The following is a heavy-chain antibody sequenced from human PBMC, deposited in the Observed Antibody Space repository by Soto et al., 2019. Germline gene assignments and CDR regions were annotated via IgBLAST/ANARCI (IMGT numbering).Heavy chain of an antibody. CDR2: FYPSGSA. CDR3: VRGKSYSVYDF. V-gene: IGHV4-4*07. J-gene: IGHJ4*02. Sequence: PSETLSLTCSVSGGSMTGHAWVWIRQAAGKGLEWIGHFYPSGSASYNPTLRSRLTMSLDTSHNHFFLNLTSATTADTAVYYCVRGKSYSVYDFWAPGTLVTVS. CDR1: GGSMTGHA. D-gene: IGHD5-12*01.